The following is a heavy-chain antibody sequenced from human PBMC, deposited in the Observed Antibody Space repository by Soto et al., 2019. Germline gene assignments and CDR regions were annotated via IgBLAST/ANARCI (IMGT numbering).Heavy chain of an antibody. D-gene: IGHD3-22*01. CDR1: GFTFSSYS. Sequence: EVQLVESGGGLVQPGGSLRLSCAASGFTFSSYSMNWVRQAPGKGLEWVSYISSSSSTIYYADSVKGRFTISSNNAKNSLYLQMNSLRDEDTAVYYCAREYYYDSSGLYYYYYGMDVWGQGTTVTVSS. J-gene: IGHJ6*02. V-gene: IGHV3-48*02. CDR3: AREYYYDSSGLYYYYYGMDV. CDR2: ISSSSSTI.